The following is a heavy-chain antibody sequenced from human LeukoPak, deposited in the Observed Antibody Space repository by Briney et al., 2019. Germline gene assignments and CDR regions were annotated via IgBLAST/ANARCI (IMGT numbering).Heavy chain of an antibody. J-gene: IGHJ6*02. D-gene: IGHD3-9*01. CDR3: AREDDILTGYGMDV. Sequence: GGSLRLSCAASGFTFSSHSMNWVRQAPGKGLGWVSSISSSSSYIYYADSVKGRFTISRDNAKNSLYLQMNSLRAEDTAVYYCAREDDILTGYGMDVWGQGTTVTVS. V-gene: IGHV3-21*01. CDR1: GFTFSSHS. CDR2: ISSSSSYI.